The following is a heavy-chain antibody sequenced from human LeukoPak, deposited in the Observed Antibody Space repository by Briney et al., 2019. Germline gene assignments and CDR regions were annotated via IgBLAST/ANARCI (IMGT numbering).Heavy chain of an antibody. CDR1: GGSISGYY. J-gene: IGHJ4*02. CDR3: ARRPRDSVNYDGPSGVDY. Sequence: PSETLSLTCTVSGGSISGYYWNWSRQPPGKGVEWIGEINHSGSSNYNPSLKSRVTVSADTSKNQFSLRLNSVSAADTAIYYCARRPRDSVNYDGPSGVDYWGQGTRVTVSS. V-gene: IGHV4-34*01. D-gene: IGHD1-26*01. CDR2: INHSGSS.